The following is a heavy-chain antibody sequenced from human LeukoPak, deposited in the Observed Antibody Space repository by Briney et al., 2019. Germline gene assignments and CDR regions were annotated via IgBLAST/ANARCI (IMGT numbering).Heavy chain of an antibody. CDR3: AREGYSSAWGFFDY. Sequence: GSLRLSCAASGFTFSTYEMNWVRQAPGKGLEWVSYISSSGSPIYYADSVMGRFTISRDNAKNSLSLQMNSLRAEDTAVYYCAREGYSSAWGFFDYWGQGILVTVSS. V-gene: IGHV3-48*03. CDR2: ISSSGSPI. CDR1: GFTFSTYE. J-gene: IGHJ4*02. D-gene: IGHD6-25*01.